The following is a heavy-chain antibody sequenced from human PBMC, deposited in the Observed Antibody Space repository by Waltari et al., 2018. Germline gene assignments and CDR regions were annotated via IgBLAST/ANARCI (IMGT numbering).Heavy chain of an antibody. D-gene: IGHD2-21*01. Sequence: EVQLVESGGGLVQPGRSLRLSCAASGFTFDDYAMHWVRQAPGKGLEWVSGISWNSGSIGYADSVKGRFTISRDNAKNSLYLQMNSLRAEDMALYYCAKDMFRYCGGDCYSIYFDYWGQGTLVTISS. J-gene: IGHJ4*02. CDR2: ISWNSGSI. CDR1: GFTFDDYA. V-gene: IGHV3-9*03. CDR3: AKDMFRYCGGDCYSIYFDY.